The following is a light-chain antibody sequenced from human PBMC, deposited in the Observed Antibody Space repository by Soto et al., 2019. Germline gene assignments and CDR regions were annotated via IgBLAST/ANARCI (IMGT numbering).Light chain of an antibody. CDR3: QQQGSYPLT. V-gene: IGKV1-17*03. J-gene: IGKJ4*01. Sequence: DIQMTQSPSAVSASVGDRVTITCRASQGINNYLAWFQQKPGKVPKRLIYVASSLQSGVPSRFRGSGSGTEFTLTISSLQPEDFASYYCQQQGSYPLTFGGGTQVEIK. CDR2: VAS. CDR1: QGINNY.